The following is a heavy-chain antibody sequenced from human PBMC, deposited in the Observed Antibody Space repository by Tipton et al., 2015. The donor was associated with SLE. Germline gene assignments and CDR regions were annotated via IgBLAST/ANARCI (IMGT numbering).Heavy chain of an antibody. Sequence: SLRLSCAASGFIFSSYSMNWVRQAPGKGLEWVSSISSSSSYVYYADSVKGRFTIPRDNAKNSLYLQMKSLRAEDTAVYYCATFSRQQLADDAFDFWGQGTMVSVSS. V-gene: IGHV3-21*01. CDR1: GFIFSSYS. CDR2: ISSSSSYV. J-gene: IGHJ3*01. D-gene: IGHD6-13*01. CDR3: ATFSRQQLADDAFDF.